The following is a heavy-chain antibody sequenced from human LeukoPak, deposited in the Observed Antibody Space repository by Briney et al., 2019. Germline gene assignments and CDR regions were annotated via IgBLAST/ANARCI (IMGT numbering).Heavy chain of an antibody. CDR1: GLNFNNYA. CDR3: AMGPDTALVKNYYMDV. V-gene: IGHV3-23*01. Sequence: GGSLRLSCAASGLNFNNYAMSWVRQAPGKGLEWVSVISGNSATTYYADSVKGRFTTSRGNSRNTVDLHMNNLRVEDTAKYYCAMGPDTALVKNYYMDVWGTGTTVTISS. J-gene: IGHJ6*03. CDR2: ISGNSATT. D-gene: IGHD5-18*01.